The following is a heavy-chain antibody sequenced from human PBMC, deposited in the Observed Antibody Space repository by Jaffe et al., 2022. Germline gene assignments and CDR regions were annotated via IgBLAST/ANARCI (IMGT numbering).Heavy chain of an antibody. D-gene: IGHD3-3*01. Sequence: EVQLLESGGRLVQPWGSLRLSCAASGFTFSNYAMNWVRQAPGKGLEWVSTISGSGGTTYHADSVKGRFTMSRDNSKNTLYLQMNRLRVDDTAVYYCASATRSGYYPRSFGGFGPWGQGTLVTVSS. CDR1: GFTFSNYA. CDR3: ASATRSGYYPRSFGGFGP. CDR2: ISGSGGTT. J-gene: IGHJ5*02. V-gene: IGHV3-23*01.